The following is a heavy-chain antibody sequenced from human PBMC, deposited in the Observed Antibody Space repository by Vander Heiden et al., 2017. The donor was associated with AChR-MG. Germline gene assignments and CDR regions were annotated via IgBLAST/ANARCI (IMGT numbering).Heavy chain of an antibody. CDR1: GYTFTTYA. CDR2: INAGNGNT. CDR3: ARAGYQYQRRTGTGLLEFDP. J-gene: IGHJ5*02. Sequence: QVQLVQSGAEVKKPGASVKVSCKASGYTFTTYAMHWVRQAPGQRLEWMGWINAGNGNTKYSQKFKGRVTITRDTSASTAYMERSSMRSEETAVYYCARAGYQYQRRTGTGLLEFDPWGQGTLVTVSS. D-gene: IGHD1-7*01. V-gene: IGHV1-3*01.